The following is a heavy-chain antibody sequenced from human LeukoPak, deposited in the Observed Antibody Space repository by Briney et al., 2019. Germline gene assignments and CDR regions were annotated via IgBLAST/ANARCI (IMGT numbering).Heavy chain of an antibody. J-gene: IGHJ6*03. CDR2: IRYDGSYK. CDR1: GFTFNSYG. CDR3: AKDFRRPHIVVVTATRGYYMDV. Sequence: PGRSLRLSCAASGFTFNSYGIHWVRQAPGKGLEWVAFIRYDGSYKYYADSVKGRFTISRDNSKNTLYLQMDRLRAEDTAVYYCAKDFRRPHIVVVTATRGYYMDVWGKGTTVTVSS. V-gene: IGHV3-30*02. D-gene: IGHD2-21*02.